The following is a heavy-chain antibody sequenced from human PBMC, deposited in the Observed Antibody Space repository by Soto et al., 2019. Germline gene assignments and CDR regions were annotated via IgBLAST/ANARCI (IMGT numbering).Heavy chain of an antibody. V-gene: IGHV3-48*02. J-gene: IGHJ4*02. D-gene: IGHD5-18*01. Sequence: PGGSLRLSCAVSGFTFSSYSMNWVRQAPGKGLEWVSFISRSNIPVYYADSAKGRFTISRDNAKNSLYLQMNSLRDEDTAVYYCAREVRDTATADFDYWGQGTLVTVSS. CDR1: GFTFSSYS. CDR3: AREVRDTATADFDY. CDR2: ISRSNIPV.